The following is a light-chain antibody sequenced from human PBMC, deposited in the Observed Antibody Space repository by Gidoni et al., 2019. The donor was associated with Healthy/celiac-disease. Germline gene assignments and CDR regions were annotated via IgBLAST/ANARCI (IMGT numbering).Light chain of an antibody. V-gene: IGKV1-39*01. J-gene: IGKJ1*01. CDR2: AAS. CDR3: QQSYSTPPWT. Sequence: IQVTQSTSSLSASVGDRVTITCRASQSISSYLNWYQQKPGKAPKLLIYAASSLQSGVPSRFSGSGSGTYFTLTISSLQPEDFATYYCQQSYSTPPWTFGQGTKVEIK. CDR1: QSISSY.